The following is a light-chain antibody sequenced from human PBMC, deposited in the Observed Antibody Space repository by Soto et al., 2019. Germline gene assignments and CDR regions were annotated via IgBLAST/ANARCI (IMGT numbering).Light chain of an antibody. J-gene: IGLJ1*01. V-gene: IGLV1-44*01. CDR1: SSNIGSNT. Sequence: QSVLTQPPSASATPGQRVTISRSGSSSNIGSNTVNWYQQLPGTAPKLLIYSNNQRPSGVPDRFSGSESGTSASLAISGLQSADEADYYCAAWDARLNGYVFGTGAKVTVL. CDR2: SNN. CDR3: AAWDARLNGYV.